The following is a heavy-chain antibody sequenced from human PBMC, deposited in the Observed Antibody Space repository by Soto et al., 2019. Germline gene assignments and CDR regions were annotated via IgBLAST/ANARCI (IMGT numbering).Heavy chain of an antibody. D-gene: IGHD3-3*01. CDR3: ARDLPEITIFGVVFYYYGMDV. J-gene: IGHJ6*02. CDR2: ISAYNGNT. Sequence: ASVKVSCKASGYTFTSYGISWVRQAPGQGLEWMGWISAYNGNTNYAQKLQGRVTMTTDTSTSTAYMELRSLRSDDTAVYYCARDLPEITIFGVVFYYYGMDVWGQGTTVTVSS. CDR1: GYTFTSYG. V-gene: IGHV1-18*04.